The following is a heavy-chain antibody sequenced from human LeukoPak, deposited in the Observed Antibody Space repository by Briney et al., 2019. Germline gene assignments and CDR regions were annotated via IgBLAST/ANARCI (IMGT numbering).Heavy chain of an antibody. J-gene: IGHJ2*01. CDR3: ARDKVYYYDSSGYSYYWYFDL. CDR1: GFTVSSNY. V-gene: IGHV3-53*01. CDR2: IHIGGTT. D-gene: IGHD3-22*01. Sequence: PGGSLRLSCAASGFTVSSNYMSWVRQAPGKGLEWVSLIHIGGTTYYADSVRGRFTISRDNSKNTLYLQMNSLRAEDTAVYYCARDKVYYYDSSGYSYYWYFDLWGRGTLVTVSS.